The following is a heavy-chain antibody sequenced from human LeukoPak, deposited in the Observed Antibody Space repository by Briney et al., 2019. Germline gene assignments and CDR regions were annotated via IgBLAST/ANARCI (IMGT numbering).Heavy chain of an antibody. CDR2: ISAYNGDT. Sequence: ASVKVSCKASGYTFTSYGINWVRQAPGQGLEWMGWISAYNGDTNYAQKFQGRVTMTRDTSISTAYMELSRLRSDDTAVYYCASLLFQSSDFDYWGQGTLVTVSS. CDR3: ASLLFQSSDFDY. D-gene: IGHD3-10*01. CDR1: GYTFTSYG. J-gene: IGHJ4*02. V-gene: IGHV1-18*01.